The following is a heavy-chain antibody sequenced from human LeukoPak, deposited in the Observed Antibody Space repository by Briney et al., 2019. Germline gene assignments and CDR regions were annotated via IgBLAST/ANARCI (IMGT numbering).Heavy chain of an antibody. J-gene: IGHJ4*02. CDR3: ARGQITMVRGVKKPTHYDY. Sequence: SQTLSLTCAVSGGSISSGGYSWSWIRQPPGKGLEWIGYIYHSGSTYYNPSLKSRVTISVDRSKNQFSLNLSSVTAADTAVSYCARGQITMVRGVKKPTHYDYWGQGTLVTVSS. CDR2: IYHSGST. CDR1: GGSISSGGYS. D-gene: IGHD3-10*01. V-gene: IGHV4-30-2*01.